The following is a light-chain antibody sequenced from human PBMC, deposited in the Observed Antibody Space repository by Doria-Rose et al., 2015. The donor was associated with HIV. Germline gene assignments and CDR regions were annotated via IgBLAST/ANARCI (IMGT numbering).Light chain of an antibody. CDR3: QQRSNWLT. V-gene: IGKV3-11*01. Sequence: APLSLSPGERATLSCRASQSVGTYLAWYQQKPGQAPRLLIYDASNRATGIPSRFSGSASGTDFTLTISSLEPEDFAVYYCQQRSNWLTFGGGTKVEIK. CDR2: DAS. CDR1: QSVGTY. J-gene: IGKJ4*01.